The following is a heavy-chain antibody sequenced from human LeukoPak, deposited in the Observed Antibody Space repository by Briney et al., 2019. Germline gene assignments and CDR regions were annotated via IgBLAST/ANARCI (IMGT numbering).Heavy chain of an antibody. CDR1: GFTFDDYA. Sequence: GRSLRLSCAASGFTFDDYAMHWVRQAPGKSLEWVSGISWNSGSIGYADSVKGRFTISRDNAKNSLYLQMNSLRAEDTALYYCAKDISSLGELSEGFDYWGQGTLVTVSS. D-gene: IGHD3-16*02. CDR3: AKDISSLGELSEGFDY. J-gene: IGHJ4*02. CDR2: ISWNSGSI. V-gene: IGHV3-9*01.